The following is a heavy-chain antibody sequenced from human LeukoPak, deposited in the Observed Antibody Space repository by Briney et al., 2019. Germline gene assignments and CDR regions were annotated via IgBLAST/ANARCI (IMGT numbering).Heavy chain of an antibody. D-gene: IGHD5-24*01. CDR2: IRSKAYGGTT. CDR1: GFTFSSYS. V-gene: IGHV3-49*04. CDR3: TRDRKSRGIDY. J-gene: IGHJ4*02. Sequence: QSGGSLRLSCAASGFTFSSYSMNWVRQAPGKGLEWVGFIRSKAYGGTTEYAASVKGRFTISRDDSKSIAYLQMTSLKTEDTAVYYCTRDRKSRGIDYWGQGTLVTVSS.